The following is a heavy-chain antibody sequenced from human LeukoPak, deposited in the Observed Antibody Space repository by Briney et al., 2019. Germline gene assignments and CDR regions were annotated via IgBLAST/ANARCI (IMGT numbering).Heavy chain of an antibody. CDR1: GGSLSGDH. J-gene: IGHJ3*02. CDR3: ARRNDFGI. V-gene: IGHV4-59*08. CDR2: IYYSGNT. Sequence: SETLSLTCTVSGGSLSGDHWNWIRQPPGKGLEWIGYIYYSGNTNYNPSLKSRVTISVDTSKNQFSLKLNSVTAADTAVYYCARRNDFGIWGQGTMVTVSS.